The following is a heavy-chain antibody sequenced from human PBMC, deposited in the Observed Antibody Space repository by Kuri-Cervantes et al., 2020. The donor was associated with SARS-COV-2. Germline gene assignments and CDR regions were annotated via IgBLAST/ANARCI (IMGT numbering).Heavy chain of an antibody. CDR1: GFASSNSA. D-gene: IGHD4/OR15-4a*01. Sequence: LSLTCAVSGFASSNSAMSWVRQAPGKGLEWVSSISLNGGSQYYADSVKGRFTISRDNSKNTLYLQMSSLRAEDTAVYSCAKVHSGDNAYFDYWGQGTLVTVSS. CDR3: AKVHSGDNAYFDY. V-gene: IGHV3-23*01. CDR2: ISLNGGSQ. J-gene: IGHJ4*02.